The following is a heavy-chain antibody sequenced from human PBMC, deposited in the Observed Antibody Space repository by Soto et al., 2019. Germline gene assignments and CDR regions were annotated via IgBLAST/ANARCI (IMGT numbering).Heavy chain of an antibody. CDR3: AKDSYYDSSGLDY. D-gene: IGHD3-22*01. CDR2: ISGSGGST. CDR1: GFTFSSYA. J-gene: IGHJ4*02. V-gene: IGHV3-23*01. Sequence: EVQLLESGGGLVQPGGSLRLSCAASGFTFSSYAMSWVRQAPGKGLEWVSAISGSGGSTYYADSVKGRFTISRDNSKNTLYLQMHSLRAEDTAVYYCAKDSYYDSSGLDYWGQGTLVTVSS.